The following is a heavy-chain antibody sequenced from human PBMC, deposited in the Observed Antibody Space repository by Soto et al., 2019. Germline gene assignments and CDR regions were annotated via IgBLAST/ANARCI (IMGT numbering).Heavy chain of an antibody. D-gene: IGHD1-1*01. CDR1: GGFVTSGSYY. J-gene: IGHJ3*02. CDR3: ARLERGTATTVVAAFDI. V-gene: IGHV4-34*01. Sequence: QVQLQQWGAGLLKPSETLSLTCAVYGGFVTSGSYYWSWIRQPPGKGLEWIGERSHSGGTHFNPYLKSRVTISVDTSKNPFALRMGSGPAADTARYYCARLERGTATTVVAAFDIWGPGTMVTVSS. CDR2: RSHSGGT.